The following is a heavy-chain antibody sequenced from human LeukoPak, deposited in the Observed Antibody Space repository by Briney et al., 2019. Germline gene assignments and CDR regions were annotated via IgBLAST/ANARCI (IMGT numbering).Heavy chain of an antibody. CDR1: GFTFSSYG. CDR2: ISYDGSNK. V-gene: IGHV3-30*18. Sequence: GGSLRLSCAASGFTFSSYGMHWVRQAPGKGLEWVAVISYDGSNKYYADSVKGRFTISRDNSKNTLCLQMNSLRAEDTAVYYCAKCSSSWYGLLWAAGALDYWGQGTLVTVSS. D-gene: IGHD6-13*01. J-gene: IGHJ4*02. CDR3: AKCSSSWYGLLWAAGALDY.